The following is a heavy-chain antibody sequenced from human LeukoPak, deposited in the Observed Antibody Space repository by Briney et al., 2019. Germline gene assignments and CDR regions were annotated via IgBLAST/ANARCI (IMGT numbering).Heavy chain of an antibody. CDR3: ARLTIFGVVSTDY. D-gene: IGHD3-3*01. J-gene: IGHJ4*02. CDR2: INHSGST. Sequence: KPSETLSLTCAVYGGSFSGYYWSWIRQPPGKGLEWIGEINHSGSTNYNPSLKSRVTISVDTSKNQFSLKLSSVTAADTAMYYCARLTIFGVVSTDYWGQGTLVTVSS. CDR1: GGSFSGYY. V-gene: IGHV4-34*01.